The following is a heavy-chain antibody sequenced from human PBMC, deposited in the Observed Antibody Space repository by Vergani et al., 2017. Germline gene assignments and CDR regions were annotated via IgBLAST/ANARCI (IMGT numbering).Heavy chain of an antibody. CDR3: SRGGFYTSRNDFKFYGLGV. J-gene: IGHJ6*02. D-gene: IGHD3-3*01. CDR1: RYPFSRYG. CDR2: ISAYSGET. Sequence: QAQLVQSGAEVKKPGASVRVSCKASRYPFSRYGISWVRQAPGQGLEWMGWISAYSGETRYARSLQGRVTMTTDASTNTAYMSLRSLRSDDTAIYYCSRGGFYTSRNDFKFYGLGVWGQGTTFTFSS. V-gene: IGHV1-18*01.